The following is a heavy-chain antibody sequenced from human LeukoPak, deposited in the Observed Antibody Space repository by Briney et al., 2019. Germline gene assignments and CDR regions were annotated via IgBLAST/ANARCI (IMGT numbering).Heavy chain of an antibody. V-gene: IGHV3-48*03. CDR1: GFTFSSYE. J-gene: IGHJ3*02. CDR2: ISSSGSPI. D-gene: IGHD1-26*01. CDR3: ARDKRLSGSSTDDAFDI. Sequence: GGSLRLSCAASGFTFSSYEMNWVRQAPGKGLEWVSYISSSGSPIYYADSVKGRFTISRDNAKNSLFLQMSSLRAEDTAVYYCARDKRLSGSSTDDAFDIWGQGTVVTVSS.